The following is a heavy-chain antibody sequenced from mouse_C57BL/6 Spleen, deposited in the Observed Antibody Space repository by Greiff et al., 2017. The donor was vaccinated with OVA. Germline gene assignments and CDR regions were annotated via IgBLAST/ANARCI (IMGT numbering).Heavy chain of an antibody. CDR1: GYTFTSYW. V-gene: IGHV1-7*01. CDR2: INPSSGYT. J-gene: IGHJ3*01. Sequence: QVQLQQSGAELAKPGASVKLSCKASGYTFTSYWMHWVKQRPGQGLEWIGYINPSSGYTKYNQKFKDKATLTADKSSSTAYMQLSSLTYEDSAVYYCARWYYGSSYVTWFAYGGQGTLVTVSA. CDR3: ARWYYGSSYVTWFAY. D-gene: IGHD1-1*01.